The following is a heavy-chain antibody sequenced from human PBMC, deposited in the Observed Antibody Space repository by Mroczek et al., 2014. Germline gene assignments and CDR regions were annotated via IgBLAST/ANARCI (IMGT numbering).Heavy chain of an antibody. V-gene: IGHV3-30-3*01. CDR1: GFTFSSYA. J-gene: IGHJ1*01. D-gene: IGHD6-13*01. Sequence: VQLLGVGGRRGPAWRSLRLSCAASGFTFSSYAMHWVRQAPGKGLEWVAVISYDGSNKYYADSVKGRFTISRDNSKNTLYLQMNSLRAEDTAVYYCARDRGIAAVQVLVYFQHWGQGTLVTVSS. CDR3: ARDRGIAAVQVLVYFQH. CDR2: ISYDGSNK.